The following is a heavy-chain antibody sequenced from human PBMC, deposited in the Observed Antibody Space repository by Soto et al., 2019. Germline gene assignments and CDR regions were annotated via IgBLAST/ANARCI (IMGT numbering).Heavy chain of an antibody. CDR3: ARYDYNGYYFDY. V-gene: IGHV1-46*01. J-gene: IGHJ4*02. Sequence: QAPGQGYEWMGIINPSGGGTTYAQKFQGRVTMTRDTSTSTVYMELSSLRSEDTAVYYCARYDYNGYYFDYWGQGTLVTVSS. CDR2: INPSGGGT. D-gene: IGHD4-4*01.